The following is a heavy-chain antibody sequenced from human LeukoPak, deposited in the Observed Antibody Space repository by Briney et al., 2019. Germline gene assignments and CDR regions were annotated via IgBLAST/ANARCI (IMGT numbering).Heavy chain of an antibody. J-gene: IGHJ4*02. Sequence: SPSETLSLTCTVSGGSISSSSYYWGWIRQPPGKGLEWIGSIYYSGSTYYNPSLKSRVTISVDTSKNQFSLKLSSVTAADTAVYYCARVLGYSSSWYDDNDYWGQGTLVTVSS. D-gene: IGHD6-13*01. V-gene: IGHV4-39*07. CDR1: GGSISSSSYY. CDR3: ARVLGYSSSWYDDNDY. CDR2: IYYSGST.